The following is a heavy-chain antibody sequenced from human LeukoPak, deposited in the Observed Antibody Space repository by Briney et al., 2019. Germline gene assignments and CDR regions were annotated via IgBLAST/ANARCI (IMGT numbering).Heavy chain of an antibody. Sequence: GGSLRLSCAASGFTFTSYDMHWVRQAPGKGLEWVSSISSSSSYIYYADSVKGRFTISRDNAKNSLYLQMNSLRAEDTAVYYCARDAYDSSGYFDLWGRGTLVTVSS. D-gene: IGHD3-22*01. V-gene: IGHV3-21*01. J-gene: IGHJ2*01. CDR3: ARDAYDSSGYFDL. CDR1: GFTFTSYD. CDR2: ISSSSSYI.